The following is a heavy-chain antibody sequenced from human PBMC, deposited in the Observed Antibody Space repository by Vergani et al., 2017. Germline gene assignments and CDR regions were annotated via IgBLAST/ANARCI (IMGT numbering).Heavy chain of an antibody. D-gene: IGHD6-6*01. V-gene: IGHV1-46*01. CDR3: ASPTPFARPSSSPGAAPFGMDV. J-gene: IGHJ6*02. CDR1: GYTFTSYY. CDR2: INHSGGST. Sequence: VPLVQSGAEVKKPGASVKVSCKASGYTFTSYYMPWVRQAPGQGLEWLGIINHSGGSTSYAQKFQGRVTMTRDTSTRTVYLELSSRRSEDTAVYYCASPTPFARPSSSPGAAPFGMDVWGQGTTVTVSS.